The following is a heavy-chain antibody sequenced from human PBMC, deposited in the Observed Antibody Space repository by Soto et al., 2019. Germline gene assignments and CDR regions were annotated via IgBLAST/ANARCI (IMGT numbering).Heavy chain of an antibody. D-gene: IGHD5-18*01. Sequence: EVQLVESGGGLVKPGGSLRLSCAASGFTFTSYSMNWVRQAPGKGLEWVSSISTSSSYIYYADSVKGRFTISRDNAKNSLYLQMTSLRAEDTAVYYCAELGGYSYHFDYWGQGTLVTVSS. CDR2: ISTSSSYI. J-gene: IGHJ4*02. V-gene: IGHV3-21*01. CDR1: GFTFTSYS. CDR3: AELGGYSYHFDY.